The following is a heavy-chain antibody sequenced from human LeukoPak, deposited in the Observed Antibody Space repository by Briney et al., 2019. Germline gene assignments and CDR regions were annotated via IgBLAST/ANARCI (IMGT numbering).Heavy chain of an antibody. V-gene: IGHV4-59*01. CDR1: GGSLSSYY. J-gene: IGHJ4*02. CDR2: IYYSGST. D-gene: IGHD1-26*01. CDR3: ARLDGSYSPFDY. Sequence: SETLSLTCTVSGGSLSSYYWSWIRQPPGKGLEWTGYIYYSGSTNYNPSLKSRVTISVDTSKNQFSLKLSSVTAADTAVYYCARLDGSYSPFDYWGQGTLVTVSS.